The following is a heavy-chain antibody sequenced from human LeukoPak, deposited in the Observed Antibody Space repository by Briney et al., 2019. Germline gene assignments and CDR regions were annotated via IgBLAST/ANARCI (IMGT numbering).Heavy chain of an antibody. J-gene: IGHJ4*02. V-gene: IGHV3-30-3*01. CDR3: ARGLGIAAAGPFDY. CDR2: ISYDGSNK. Sequence: QAGRSLRLSCAASGFTFSSYAMHWVRQAPGKGLEWVAVISYDGSNKYYADSVKGRFTISRDNSKNTLYLQMNSLRAEDTAVYYCARGLGIAAAGPFDYWGQGTLVTVSS. CDR1: GFTFSSYA. D-gene: IGHD6-13*01.